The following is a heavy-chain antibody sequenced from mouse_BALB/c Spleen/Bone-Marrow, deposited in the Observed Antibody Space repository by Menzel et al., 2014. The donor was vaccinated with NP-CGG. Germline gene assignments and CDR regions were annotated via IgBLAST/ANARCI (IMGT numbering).Heavy chain of an antibody. J-gene: IGHJ4*01. CDR1: GYTFTNNA. CDR3: ARSGNVRNAMDY. CDR2: IRTYYGDT. V-gene: IGHV1S137*01. Sequence: VQLVESGAERVRPGVSVKISCKGSGYTFTNNAIHWVKQSRAKSLEWIGIIRTYYGDTTYKQKFKGKATMTVDKSSSTAYLKLARLTSEDSAIYYCARSGNVRNAMDYWGQGTSVTVSS. D-gene: IGHD1-1*01.